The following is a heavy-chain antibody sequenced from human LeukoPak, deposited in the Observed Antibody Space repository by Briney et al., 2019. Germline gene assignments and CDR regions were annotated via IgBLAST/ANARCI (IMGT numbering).Heavy chain of an antibody. J-gene: IGHJ4*02. V-gene: IGHV1-69*04. CDR1: GGTFSSYT. D-gene: IGHD1-26*01. CDR3: ARDRMGATPNFDY. CDR2: IIPILGIA. Sequence: VASMKVSCKASGGTFSSYTISWVRQAPGQGLEWMGRIIPILGIANYAQKFQGRVTITADKSTSTAYMELSSLRSEDTAVYYCARDRMGATPNFDYWGQGTLVTVSS.